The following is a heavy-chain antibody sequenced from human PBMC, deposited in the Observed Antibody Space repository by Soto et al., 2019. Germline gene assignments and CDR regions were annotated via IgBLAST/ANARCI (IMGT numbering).Heavy chain of an antibody. J-gene: IGHJ4*02. CDR1: GFTFTTYA. CDR2: ISGGGGST. CDR3: ASANCSGGSCSGIDY. V-gene: IGHV3-23*01. D-gene: IGHD2-15*01. Sequence: GGSLRLSCAASGFTFTTYAMTWVRQAPGKGLEWVSSISGGGGSTYYADSVKGRFTISRDNSKNTLYLQMNSLRAEDTAVYYCASANCSGGSCSGIDYWGQGTLVTVSS.